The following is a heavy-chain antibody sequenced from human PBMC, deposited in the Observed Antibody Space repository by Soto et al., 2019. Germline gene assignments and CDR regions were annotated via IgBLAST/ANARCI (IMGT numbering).Heavy chain of an antibody. CDR3: ATGHAVGVSSATHYYFYYLDV. J-gene: IGHJ6*03. CDR1: GFTFSNYA. CDR2: IGTGGDIT. Sequence: EVLLLESGGGLVQPGGSLRLSCAASGFTFSNYAMSWVRQAPGKGLEWVSAIGTGGDITYYADSVEGRFTLSRDNSQYAFYRQENSLRAEDTAISSCATGHAVGVSSATHYYFYYLDVCGESTTVTV. D-gene: IGHD2-15*01. V-gene: IGHV3-23*01.